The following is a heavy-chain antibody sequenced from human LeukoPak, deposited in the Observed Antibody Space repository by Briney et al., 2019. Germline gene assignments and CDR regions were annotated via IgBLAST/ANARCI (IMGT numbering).Heavy chain of an antibody. Sequence: GGSLRLSCAPSGPSFSAFWMSWVRQGPGKGLEGVATINPDGSQQYSVDSVRGRFTLSRDNAKNSLYLQMNSLSADDTAVYYCVRLFGGVTTFDYWGQGTLVTVSS. CDR1: GPSFSAFW. CDR2: INPDGSQQ. V-gene: IGHV3-7*01. J-gene: IGHJ4*02. CDR3: VRLFGGVTTFDY. D-gene: IGHD4-17*01.